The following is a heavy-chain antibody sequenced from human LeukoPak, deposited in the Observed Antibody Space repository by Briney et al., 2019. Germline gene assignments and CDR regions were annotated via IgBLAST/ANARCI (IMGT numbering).Heavy chain of an antibody. J-gene: IGHJ6*02. CDR2: ISSSSTI. CDR1: GFTFSSYS. V-gene: IGHV3-48*02. CDR3: ARGGSSWYGGGYYYYGMDV. D-gene: IGHD6-13*01. Sequence: VGSLRLSCAASGFTFSSYSMNLVRQAPGKGLEWVSYISSSSTIYYADSVKGRFTISRDNAKNSLYLQMNSLRDEDTAVYYCARGGSSWYGGGYYYYGMDVWGQGTTVTVSS.